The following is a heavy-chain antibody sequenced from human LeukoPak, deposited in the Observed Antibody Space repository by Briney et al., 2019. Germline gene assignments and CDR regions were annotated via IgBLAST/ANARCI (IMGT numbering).Heavy chain of an antibody. D-gene: IGHD6-19*01. CDR3: AKDNRRHYTSGPNPDSLH. CDR1: GFIFNNYA. Sequence: GGSRRLSCAGSGFIFNNYAMHWVRQPPGKGLEWVSGISWNSGSIDYADSVKGRFTISRDNAKNSLYLQMNSLRVEDTAFYYCAKDNRRHYTSGPNPDSLHWGQGALVTVSS. CDR2: ISWNSGSI. V-gene: IGHV3-9*01. J-gene: IGHJ4*02.